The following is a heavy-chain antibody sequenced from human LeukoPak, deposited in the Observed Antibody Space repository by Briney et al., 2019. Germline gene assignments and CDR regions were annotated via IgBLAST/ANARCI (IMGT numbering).Heavy chain of an antibody. J-gene: IGHJ4*02. V-gene: IGHV3-30-3*01. D-gene: IGHD6-19*01. CDR2: ISYDGSNK. Sequence: PGGSLRLSCAASGFTFSSYAMHWVRQAPGKGLEWVAVISYDGSNKYYADSVKGRFTISRDNSKNTLYLQMNSLRAEDTAVYYCARDLAAVAGTGGKFGYWGQGTLVTVSS. CDR3: ARDLAAVAGTGGKFGY. CDR1: GFTFSSYA.